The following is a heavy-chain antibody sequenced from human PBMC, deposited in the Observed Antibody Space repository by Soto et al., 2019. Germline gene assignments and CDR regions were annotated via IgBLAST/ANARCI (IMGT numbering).Heavy chain of an antibody. J-gene: IGHJ4*02. Sequence: HITLKESGPKLVKPTQTLTLTCTFSGFSLSPNGVGVGWIRQPPGKALEWLALMYWDDDKLYSPSLKSRLTITKDTSKNQVVLTMTNMDPVDTATYYCAHSPFRTSSGEIDYWGQGTLVTVSS. V-gene: IGHV2-5*02. D-gene: IGHD3-10*01. CDR1: GFSLSPNGVG. CDR3: AHSPFRTSSGEIDY. CDR2: MYWDDDK.